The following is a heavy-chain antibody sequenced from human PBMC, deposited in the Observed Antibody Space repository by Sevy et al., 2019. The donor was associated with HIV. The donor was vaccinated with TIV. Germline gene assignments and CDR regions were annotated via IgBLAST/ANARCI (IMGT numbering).Heavy chain of an antibody. J-gene: IGHJ5*02. D-gene: IGHD5-12*01. V-gene: IGHV4-38-2*01. Sequence: SETLSLTCAVSGYSINSGYYWGWIRQPPGKGLEWIGSIYQSGSTYYNPSLKSRVTISIDTSKNQFSLKLSSVTAADTAVYYCARHALRHRFEPWGQGTLVTVSS. CDR1: GYSINSGYY. CDR3: ARHALRHRFEP. CDR2: IYQSGST.